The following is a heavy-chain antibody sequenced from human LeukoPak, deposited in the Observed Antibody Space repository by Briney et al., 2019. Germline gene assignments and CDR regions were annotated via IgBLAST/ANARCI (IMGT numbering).Heavy chain of an antibody. Sequence: GGSLRLSCAASGFTVSSNYMSWVRQAPGKGLEWVSVIYSGGSTYYADSVKGRFTISRDNSKNTLYLQMNSLRAEDTAVYYCARVFSGSYYVQDWGRGTLVTVSS. D-gene: IGHD1-26*01. CDR1: GFTVSSNY. CDR2: IYSGGST. V-gene: IGHV3-53*01. J-gene: IGHJ1*01. CDR3: ARVFSGSYYVQD.